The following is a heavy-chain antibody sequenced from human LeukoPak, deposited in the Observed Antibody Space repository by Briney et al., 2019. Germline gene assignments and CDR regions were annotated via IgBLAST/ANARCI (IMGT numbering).Heavy chain of an antibody. J-gene: IGHJ4*02. CDR2: ISSSGSTI. CDR3: ARDLEYTTSSGDY. Sequence: PGGSLRLSCAASGFTFSSFEMNWVRQAPGKGLEWVSCISSSGSTIFYADSVKGRFTISRDNAKNSLYLQMNSLRAEDTAVYYCARDLEYTTSSGDYWGQGTLVIVSS. D-gene: IGHD6-6*01. V-gene: IGHV3-48*03. CDR1: GFTFSSFE.